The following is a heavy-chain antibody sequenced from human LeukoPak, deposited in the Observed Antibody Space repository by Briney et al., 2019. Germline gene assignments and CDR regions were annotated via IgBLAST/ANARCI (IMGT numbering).Heavy chain of an antibody. D-gene: IGHD2-15*01. CDR1: GYTFTGYY. J-gene: IGHJ1*01. CDR2: INPNSGRT. Sequence: ASVKVSCKASGYTFTGYYMHCVRQAPAQGLECMGRINPNSGRTNYTQNSEDGVTITRHTPNSTPYMGLTSPSSHHTPVYCCARTGSCLDFQRWGQGTLVT. CDR3: ARTGSCLDFQR. V-gene: IGHV1-2*06.